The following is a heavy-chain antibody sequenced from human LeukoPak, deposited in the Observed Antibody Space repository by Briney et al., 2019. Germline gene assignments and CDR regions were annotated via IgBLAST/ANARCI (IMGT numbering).Heavy chain of an antibody. CDR3: ASSGSNADFDY. Sequence: GESQKISCKTSGYSFTRYWIAWVRQTPGKGLEWMGIVYPDDSDTRYSPAFQGQVTISADKSISTAYLQWSSLKASDTAMYYCASSGSNADFDYWGQGTLVTVSS. CDR1: GYSFTRYW. D-gene: IGHD1-26*01. J-gene: IGHJ4*02. CDR2: VYPDDSDT. V-gene: IGHV5-51*01.